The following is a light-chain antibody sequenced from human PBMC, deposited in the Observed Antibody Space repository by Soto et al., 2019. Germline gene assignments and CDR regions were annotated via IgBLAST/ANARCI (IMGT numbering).Light chain of an antibody. Sequence: IQLTQSPSSLSASVGDRVTITCRASQGIRSALGWYQQKPGKVPKLLIYAASTLQSGVPSRFSGSGFGTDFTLTISSLQPEDFATYYCLLDYAYFWAFGQGTKVEVK. J-gene: IGKJ1*01. CDR2: AAS. CDR1: QGIRSA. V-gene: IGKV1-6*01. CDR3: LLDYAYFWA.